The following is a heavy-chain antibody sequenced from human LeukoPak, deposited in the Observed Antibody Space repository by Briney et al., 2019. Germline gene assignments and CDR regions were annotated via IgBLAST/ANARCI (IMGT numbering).Heavy chain of an antibody. Sequence: SVKVSCKASGYTFTSYGISWVRQARGQRLEWIGWIVVGSGNTNYAQKFQERVTITRDMSTSTAYMELSSLRSEDTAVYYCAAPLYYYDSSGYHYWGQGTLVTVSS. CDR1: GYTFTSYG. CDR3: AAPLYYYDSSGYHY. CDR2: IVVGSGNT. D-gene: IGHD3-22*01. V-gene: IGHV1-58*02. J-gene: IGHJ4*02.